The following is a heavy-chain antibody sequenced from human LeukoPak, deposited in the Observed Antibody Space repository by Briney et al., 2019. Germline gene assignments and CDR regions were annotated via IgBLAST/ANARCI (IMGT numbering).Heavy chain of an antibody. D-gene: IGHD3-9*01. CDR2: INHSGST. J-gene: IGHJ6*02. Sequence: SETLSLTCAVYGGTFSGYYWSWIRQPPGKGLEWIGEINHSGSTNYKPSLKSRVTISVDTSKNQFSLKLSSVTAADTAVYYCARARNLLTGYYYYYYGMDVWGQGTTVTVSS. CDR1: GGTFSGYY. CDR3: ARARNLLTGYYYYYYGMDV. V-gene: IGHV4-34*01.